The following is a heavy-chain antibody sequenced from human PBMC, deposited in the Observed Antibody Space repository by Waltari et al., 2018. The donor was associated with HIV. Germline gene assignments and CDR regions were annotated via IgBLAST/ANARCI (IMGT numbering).Heavy chain of an antibody. J-gene: IGHJ4*02. D-gene: IGHD4-17*01. V-gene: IGHV3-30*01. CDR3: ARPMNYGDYPYYFDY. CDR2: ISYDGRNK. Sequence: APGKGLEWVAVISYDGRNKYYADSVKGRFTISRDNSKNTLYLQMNSLRAEDTAVYYCARPMNYGDYPYYFDYWGQGTLVTVSS.